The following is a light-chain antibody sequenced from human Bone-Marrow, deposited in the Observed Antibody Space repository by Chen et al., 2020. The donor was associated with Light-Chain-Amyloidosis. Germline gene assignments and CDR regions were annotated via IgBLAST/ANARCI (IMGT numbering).Light chain of an antibody. CDR2: DDS. CDR1: NIGSTS. Sequence: SYVLTQPSSVSGAPGQTATIACGGNNIGSTSVHWYQQTPGQAPLLVFYDDSDRPSGIPERLSGSNSGNTATLTISRVEAGDEADYYCQVWDRSSDRPVVGGGTKLTVL. CDR3: QVWDRSSDRPV. V-gene: IGLV3-21*02. J-gene: IGLJ3*02.